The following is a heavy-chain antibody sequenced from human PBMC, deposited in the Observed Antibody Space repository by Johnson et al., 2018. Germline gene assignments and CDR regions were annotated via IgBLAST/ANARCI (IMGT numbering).Heavy chain of an antibody. CDR1: GFTFSNYA. D-gene: IGHD3-16*01. V-gene: IGHV3-64*01. J-gene: IGHJ1*01. Sequence: VQLVESGGGLVQPGGSLRLSCAVSGFTFSNYAMYWVRQAPGKGLEYVSAIRSNGDSTYYANSVKGRFTISRDNSKNTLYLQMGSLRAEDMAVYYCATIYDSPEYFQHWGQGTLVTVSS. CDR3: ATIYDSPEYFQH. CDR2: IRSNGDST.